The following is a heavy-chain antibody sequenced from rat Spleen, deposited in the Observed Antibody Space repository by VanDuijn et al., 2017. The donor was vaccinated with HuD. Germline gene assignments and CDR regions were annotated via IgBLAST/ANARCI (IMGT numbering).Heavy chain of an antibody. CDR3: ARALQYPHY. Sequence: QVQLKESGPGLVQPSQTLSLTCTVSGFSLISNSVHWIRQPPGKGLEWMGGIWGDESTDYNSDVKSRLRISRDTSKSQVFLKMNSLETDYTAIYFCARALQYPHYWGQGVMVTVSS. CDR2: IWGDEST. J-gene: IGHJ2*01. D-gene: IGHD1-8*01. V-gene: IGHV2-1*01. CDR1: GFSLISNS.